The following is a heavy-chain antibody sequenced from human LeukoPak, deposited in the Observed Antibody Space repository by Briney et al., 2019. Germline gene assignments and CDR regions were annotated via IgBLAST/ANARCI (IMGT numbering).Heavy chain of an antibody. CDR3: ARSTAVRGMVRGSPMAY. J-gene: IGHJ4*02. CDR2: IYYSGST. CDR1: GGSVSSSSYY. V-gene: IGHV4-39*07. D-gene: IGHD3-10*01. Sequence: SETLSLTCTVSGGSVSSSSYYWGWIRQPPGKGLEWIGSIYYSGSTYYNPSLKSRVTISVDKSKNQFSLKLSSVTAADTAVYYCARSTAVRGMVRGSPMAYWGQGTLVTVSS.